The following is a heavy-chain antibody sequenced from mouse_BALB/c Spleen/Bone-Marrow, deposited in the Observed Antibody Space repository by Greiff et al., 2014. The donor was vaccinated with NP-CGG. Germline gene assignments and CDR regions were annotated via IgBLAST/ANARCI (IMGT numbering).Heavy chain of an antibody. V-gene: IGHV5-6-4*01. CDR3: TSMITRGYYFDY. CDR1: GFTFSSYT. J-gene: IGHJ2*01. CDR2: ISSGGSYT. D-gene: IGHD2-4*01. Sequence: DVMLVESGGGLVKPGGSLKLSCAASGFTFSSYTTSWVRQTPEKRLEWVATISSGGSYTYYPDSVKGRFTISRDNAKNTLYLQMSSLKSEDTAMYYCTSMITRGYYFDYWGQGTTLTVSS.